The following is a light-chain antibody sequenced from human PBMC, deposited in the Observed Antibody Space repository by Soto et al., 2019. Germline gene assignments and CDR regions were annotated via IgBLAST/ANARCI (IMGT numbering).Light chain of an antibody. J-gene: IGKJ5*01. CDR2: GAS. CDR3: QQYHYWPIT. V-gene: IGKV3-15*01. CDR1: QSVASS. Sequence: ERVMTHSPATLSASPCERVTLSCRASQSVASSVAWYQQKPGQAPRLILYGASTRATGFPARFSGSGSGTEFTLTISSLQSEDFAVYLCQQYHYWPITFGQGTRLENK.